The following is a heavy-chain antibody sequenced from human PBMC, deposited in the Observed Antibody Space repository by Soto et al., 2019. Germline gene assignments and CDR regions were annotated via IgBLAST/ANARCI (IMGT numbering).Heavy chain of an antibody. CDR2: ISYDGSNK. CDR1: GFTFSSYA. J-gene: IGHJ6*02. CDR3: ARARVTTNYYYYYGMDV. V-gene: IGHV3-30-3*01. Sequence: PGGSLRLSCAASGFTFSSYAMHWVRQAPGKGLEWVAVISYDGSNKYYADSVKGRFTISRDNSKNTLYLQMNSLRAEDTAVYYCARARVTTNYYYYYGMDVWGQGTTVTVSS. D-gene: IGHD4-17*01.